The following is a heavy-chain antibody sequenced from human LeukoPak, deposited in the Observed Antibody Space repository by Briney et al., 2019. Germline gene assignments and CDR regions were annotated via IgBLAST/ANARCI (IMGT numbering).Heavy chain of an antibody. Sequence: PSETLSLTCTVSGGSISSYYWSWIRQPPGKGLEWIGYIFHSGSTNYKPSLKSRVSISVDTSNNQFSLKLTSVTAADTAVYYCARHYYDNSGYFDYWGQGTLVTVSS. CDR1: GGSISSYY. D-gene: IGHD3-22*01. CDR2: IFHSGST. CDR3: ARHYYDNSGYFDY. V-gene: IGHV4-59*01. J-gene: IGHJ4*02.